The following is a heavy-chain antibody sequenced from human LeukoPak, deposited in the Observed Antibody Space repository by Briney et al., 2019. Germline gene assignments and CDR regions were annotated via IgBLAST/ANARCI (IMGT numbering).Heavy chain of an antibody. CDR1: GFTFSSYW. V-gene: IGHV3-7*01. J-gene: IGHJ4*02. CDR3: AGRTYDFWSGYSDY. CDR2: IKQDGSEK. Sequence: GGSLRLSCAASGFTFSSYWMSWVRQAPGKGLEWVANIKQDGSEKYYVDSVKGRFTISRDNAKNSLYLQMNSLRAEDTAVYYCAGRTYDFWSGYSDYWGQGTLVTVSS. D-gene: IGHD3-3*01.